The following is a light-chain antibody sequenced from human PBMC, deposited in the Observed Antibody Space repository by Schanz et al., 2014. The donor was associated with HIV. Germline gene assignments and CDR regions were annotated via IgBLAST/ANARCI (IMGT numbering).Light chain of an antibody. J-gene: IGLJ3*02. CDR2: ANK. V-gene: IGLV1-44*01. CDR3: AAWDGSLNVWV. Sequence: QSVLTQPPSASGTPGQRVTISCSGSSSNVGSNTVNWYQHLPGTAPKLLMYANKQRASGVPDRFSGSGSGTSASLAITGLRSEDEADYYCAAWDGSLNVWVFGGGTKVTVL. CDR1: SSNVGSNT.